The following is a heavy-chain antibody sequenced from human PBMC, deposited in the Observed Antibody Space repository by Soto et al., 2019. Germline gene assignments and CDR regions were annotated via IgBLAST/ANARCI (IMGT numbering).Heavy chain of an antibody. CDR2: IYPADSDT. CDR1: GYRFSTYW. Sequence: GESLKISCQGSGYRFSTYWIHWVRQLPGKGLESVWIIYPADSDTRYSPSFQGQVTISADKTISTTYLQWSSLKASDTAMYFCARRYIAAPATAFDLWGQGTPVTVSS. J-gene: IGHJ4*02. D-gene: IGHD6-13*01. CDR3: ARRYIAAPATAFDL. V-gene: IGHV5-51*01.